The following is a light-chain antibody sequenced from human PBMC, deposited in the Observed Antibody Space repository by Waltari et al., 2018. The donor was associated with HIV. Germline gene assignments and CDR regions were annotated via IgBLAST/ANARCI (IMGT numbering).Light chain of an antibody. CDR2: WAS. CDR1: QSVLYSSNNKNY. Sequence: DIVMTQSPDSLAVSLGERATINCKSSQSVLYSSNNKNYLAWYQQKPGQRPKLLIYWASTRESWGPDRCSGSGSATDFSLTISSLQPEDVAVYYCQQYYSTPPYTFGQGTKLEIK. V-gene: IGKV4-1*01. J-gene: IGKJ2*01. CDR3: QQYYSTPPYT.